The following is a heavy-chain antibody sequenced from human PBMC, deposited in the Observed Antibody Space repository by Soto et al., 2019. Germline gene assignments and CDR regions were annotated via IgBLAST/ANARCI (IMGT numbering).Heavy chain of an antibody. V-gene: IGHV1-69*01. J-gene: IGHJ6*02. CDR2: IIPIFGTA. D-gene: IGHD6-6*01. CDR3: ARASSIAARPQGYYGMDV. Sequence: QVQLVQSGAVVKKPGSSVKVSCKASGGTFSSYAISWVRQAPGQGLEWMGGIIPIFGTANYAQKFQGRVTITADESTSTAYMELSSLRSEDTAVYYCARASSIAARPQGYYGMDVWGQGTTVTVSS. CDR1: GGTFSSYA.